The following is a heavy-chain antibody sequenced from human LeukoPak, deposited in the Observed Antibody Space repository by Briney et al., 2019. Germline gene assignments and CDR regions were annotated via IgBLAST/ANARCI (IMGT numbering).Heavy chain of an antibody. V-gene: IGHV3-9*01. CDR1: GFTFDDYA. J-gene: IGHJ3*02. CDR3: ARDTVNDAFDI. D-gene: IGHD4-17*01. Sequence: PGRSLRLSCAASGFTFDDYAMHWVRQAPGKGLEWVSGISWNSGSIGYADSVKGRFTISRDNAKNSLYLQMNSLRAEDTAVYYCARDTVNDAFDIWGQGTMVTVSS. CDR2: ISWNSGSI.